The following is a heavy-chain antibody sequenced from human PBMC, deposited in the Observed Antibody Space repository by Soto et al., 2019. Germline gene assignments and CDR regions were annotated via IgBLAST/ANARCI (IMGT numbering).Heavy chain of an antibody. CDR1: GGTFSSYA. J-gene: IGHJ6*02. V-gene: IGHV1-69*13. Sequence: GASVKVSCKASGGTFSSYASSWVRQAPGQGLEWMGGIIPIFGTANYAQKFQGRVTITADESTSTAYMELSSLRSEDTAVYYCARHGLLWFGETRYYGMDVWGQGTTVTVSS. CDR2: IIPIFGTA. D-gene: IGHD3-10*01. CDR3: ARHGLLWFGETRYYGMDV.